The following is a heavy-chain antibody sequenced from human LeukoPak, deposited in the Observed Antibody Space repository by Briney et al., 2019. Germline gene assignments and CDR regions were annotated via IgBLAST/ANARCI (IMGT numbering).Heavy chain of an antibody. Sequence: GGSLRLSCAASGFTFSSHWMTWVRQAPGKGLEWVANINQDGSEKYYVNSVKGRFTISRDNAKNSLYLQMTSLRAEDTAVYYCARGRMGSGLLGDYWGQGTLVTVHS. CDR1: GFTFSSHW. CDR3: ARGRMGSGLLGDY. V-gene: IGHV3-7*05. J-gene: IGHJ4*02. D-gene: IGHD6-19*01. CDR2: INQDGSEK.